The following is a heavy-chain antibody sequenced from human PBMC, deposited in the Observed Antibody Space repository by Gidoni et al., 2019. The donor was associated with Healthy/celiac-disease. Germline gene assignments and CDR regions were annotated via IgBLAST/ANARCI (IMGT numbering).Heavy chain of an antibody. CDR3: ATVPSYYDSSGYYEFDY. CDR2: FDPEDGET. V-gene: IGHV1-24*01. CDR1: GYTLTELS. Sequence: QVQLVQSGAEVKKPGASVKVSCKVSGYTLTELSMHWVRQAPGKGLEWMGGFDPEDGETIYSQKFQGRVTMTEDTSTDTAYMELSSLRSEDTAVYYCATVPSYYDSSGYYEFDYWGQGTLVTVSS. J-gene: IGHJ4*02. D-gene: IGHD3-22*01.